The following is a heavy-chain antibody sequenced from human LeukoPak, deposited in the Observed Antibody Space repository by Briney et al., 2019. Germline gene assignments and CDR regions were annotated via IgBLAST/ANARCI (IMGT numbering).Heavy chain of an antibody. CDR1: GGSFSGYY. CDR2: IYYSGST. Sequence: SETLSLTCAVYGGSFSGYYWGWIRQPPGKGLEWIGSIYYSGSTYYNPSLKSRVTISVDTSKNQLSLKVISVTAADTAMYYCARDSKSTADAFDIWGQGTMVTVSS. V-gene: IGHV4-34*01. J-gene: IGHJ3*02. CDR3: ARDSKSTADAFDI. D-gene: IGHD5/OR15-5a*01.